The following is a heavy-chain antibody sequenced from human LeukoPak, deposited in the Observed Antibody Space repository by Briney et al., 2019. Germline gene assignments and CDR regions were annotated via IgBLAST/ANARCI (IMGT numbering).Heavy chain of an antibody. Sequence: SETLSLTCTVSGGSIRSYYWSWIRQPPGKGLEWIGYIHFTGSTKYNPSLSSRVTMSVDTSKNQFSLQLSSVTATDTAVYFCARHSSSWYPDYWGQGTLVTVSS. J-gene: IGHJ4*02. CDR3: ARHSSSWYPDY. D-gene: IGHD6-13*01. CDR2: IHFTGST. CDR1: GGSIRSYY. V-gene: IGHV4-59*08.